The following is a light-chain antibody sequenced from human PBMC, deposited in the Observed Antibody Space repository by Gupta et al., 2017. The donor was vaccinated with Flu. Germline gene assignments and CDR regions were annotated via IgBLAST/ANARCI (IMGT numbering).Light chain of an antibody. V-gene: IGKV3-15*01. CDR3: QQYNNWPPFT. CDR1: QSVSSN. CDR2: VAS. Sequence: EIVMTQSPATLSVSPGERATLSCRASQSVSSNLAWYQQKPGQAPRLLIYVASTRATGIPARFSCSGSGTEFTLTISSLRSEDFAVYYCQQYNNWPPFTFGQGTKVEIK. J-gene: IGKJ1*01.